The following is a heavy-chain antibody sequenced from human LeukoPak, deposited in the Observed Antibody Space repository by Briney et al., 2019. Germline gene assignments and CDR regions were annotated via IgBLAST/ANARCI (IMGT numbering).Heavy chain of an antibody. CDR3: ARVGETGTVTMELDL. D-gene: IGHD1-7*01. V-gene: IGHV3-30*04. CDR1: GFPFADYS. CDR2: MSFDGSFE. Sequence: PGGSLRLSCVPSGFPFADYSLHWVRQAPGKGLEWVALMSFDGSFENFADSVKGRFTISRDTARNTLYLHMGSVGVEDSAVYYCARVGETGTVTMELDLWGQGALVTVSS. J-gene: IGHJ1*01.